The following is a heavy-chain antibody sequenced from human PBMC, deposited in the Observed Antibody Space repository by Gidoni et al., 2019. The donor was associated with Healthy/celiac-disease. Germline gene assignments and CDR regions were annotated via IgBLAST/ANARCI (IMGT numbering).Heavy chain of an antibody. CDR1: GGTFSSYT. V-gene: IGHV1-69*08. CDR2: IIPILGIA. CDR3: ARDWDTARGFDP. Sequence: QVQLVQSGAEVKKPGSSVKVSCKASGGTFSSYTISWVRQATGQGREWMGRIIPILGIANYEQKFQGRGTITAEKSTSTADMELSSLRSEDTAVYYCARDWDTARGFDPWGQGTLVTVSS. J-gene: IGHJ5*02. D-gene: IGHD5-18*01.